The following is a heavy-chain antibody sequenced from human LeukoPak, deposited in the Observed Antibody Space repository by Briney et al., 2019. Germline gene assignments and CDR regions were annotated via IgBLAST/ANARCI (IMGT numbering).Heavy chain of an antibody. CDR3: ARASDFWSGYYDV. V-gene: IGHV3-13*01. D-gene: IGHD3-3*01. CDR1: GFTFSSYD. J-gene: IGHJ6*02. Sequence: PGGSLRLSCAASGFTFSSYDMHWVRQATGKGLDWVSAIGTAGDTYYPGSVKGRFTISRENAKNSLYLQMNSLRAGDTAVYYCARASDFWSGYYDVWGQGTTVTVSS. CDR2: IGTAGDT.